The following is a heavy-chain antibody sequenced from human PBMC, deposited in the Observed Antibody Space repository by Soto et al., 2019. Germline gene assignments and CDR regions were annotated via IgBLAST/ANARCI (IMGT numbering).Heavy chain of an antibody. CDR2: FYNSGNT. CDR1: GESISAYY. V-gene: IGHV4-4*07. CDR3: ARMYNSGFYRPEGDYYFYGMDV. J-gene: IGHJ6*02. D-gene: IGHD6-19*01. Sequence: SETLSLTCTVSGESISAYYWSWIRQPAGKGLEWSGRFYNSGNTQSNPPLKSRVTMSADTSKNQLSLSLNSVTAADTAIYFCARMYNSGFYRPEGDYYFYGMDVWGQGTTVTVSS.